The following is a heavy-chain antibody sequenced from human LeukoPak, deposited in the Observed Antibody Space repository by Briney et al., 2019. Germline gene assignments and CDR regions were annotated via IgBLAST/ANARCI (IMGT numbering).Heavy chain of an antibody. CDR2: IRSKASGATI. J-gene: IGHJ4*02. V-gene: IGHV3-49*04. D-gene: IGHD6-19*01. Sequence: GGSLRLSCKGSGFTSTDYGTSWVRRAPGKGLEWVGCIRSKASGATIEYAASVKGRFSIARDDSKSIAYLEMNSLKSDDTAVYYCTRDAYSTGWNSDYWGQGTLVTVSS. CDR3: TRDAYSTGWNSDY. CDR1: GFTSTDYG.